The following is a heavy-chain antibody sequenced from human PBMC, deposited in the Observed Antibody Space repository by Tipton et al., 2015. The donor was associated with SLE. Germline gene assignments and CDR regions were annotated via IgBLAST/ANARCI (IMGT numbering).Heavy chain of an antibody. V-gene: IGHV4-34*01. D-gene: IGHD3-9*01. J-gene: IGHJ4*02. CDR3: ATRGNGVADWSPAPFFDY. CDR2: INHNGST. CDR1: GGSFSGYY. Sequence: LRLSCAVYGGSFSGYYWSWIRQHPGKGLEWIGEINHNGSTNYNPSLKSRVTISVDTSKNQFSLKLSSVTAADTAVYYCATRGNGVADWSPAPFFDYWGQGTLVSVSS.